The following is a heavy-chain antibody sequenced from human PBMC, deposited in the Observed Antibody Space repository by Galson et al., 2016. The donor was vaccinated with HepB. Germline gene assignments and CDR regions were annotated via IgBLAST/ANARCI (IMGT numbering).Heavy chain of an antibody. CDR1: GFSFDDYA. J-gene: IGHJ6*02. CDR3: AKAYPYDFWRARAGPYYYGMDV. CDR2: INWDRGGI. V-gene: IGHV3-9*01. Sequence: SLRLSCAASGFSFDDYAMHWVRQVPGKGLEWVSGINWDRGGIEYADSVKGRFTISRDNAKKSLYLQMDSLRAEDTALYYCAKAYPYDFWRARAGPYYYGMDVWGQGTTVIVSS. D-gene: IGHD3-3*01.